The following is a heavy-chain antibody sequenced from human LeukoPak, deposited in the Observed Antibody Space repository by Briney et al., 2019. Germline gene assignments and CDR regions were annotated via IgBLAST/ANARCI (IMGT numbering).Heavy chain of an antibody. CDR2: IWYDGNNK. Sequence: GVSLILSYAAYVLTLSSYCVQWVPQATGKVVEWVAVIWYDGNNKYYADSVRGRFTISRDNSTNTLYLQMNSLRAEDTAVYYCARSTSSEYDIYHFDYWGQGTLVTVSS. V-gene: IGHV3-33*01. D-gene: IGHD3-9*01. J-gene: IGHJ4*02. CDR1: VLTLSSYC. CDR3: ARSTSSEYDIYHFDY.